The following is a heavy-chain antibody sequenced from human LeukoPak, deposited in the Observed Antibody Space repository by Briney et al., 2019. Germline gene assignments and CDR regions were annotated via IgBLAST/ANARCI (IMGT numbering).Heavy chain of an antibody. D-gene: IGHD6-13*01. V-gene: IGHV1-46*01. CDR3: ARVPSDSSSWYVEDY. J-gene: IGHJ4*02. CDR2: INPSGGST. CDR1: GYTFTSYY. Sequence: ASVKVSCKASGYTFTSYYMHWVRQAPGQGLEWMGIINPSGGSTSYAQKFQGRVTMIRDTSTSTVYMELSSLRSEDTAVYYCARVPSDSSSWYVEDYWGQGTLVTVSS.